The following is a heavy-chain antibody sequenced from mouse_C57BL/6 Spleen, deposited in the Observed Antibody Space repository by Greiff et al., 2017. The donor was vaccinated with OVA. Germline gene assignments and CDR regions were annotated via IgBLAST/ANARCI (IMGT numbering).Heavy chain of an antibody. CDR2: FTMYSDAT. J-gene: IGHJ3*01. Sequence: LQQSGAELVRPGSSVKLSCKDSYFAFMASAMHWVKQRPGHGLEWIGSFTMYSDATEYSENFKGKATLTANTYSSPAYMELSSLTSEDSAVYYCARSDYDSSGGFAYWGQGTLVTVSA. V-gene: IGHV1-49*01. D-gene: IGHD1-1*01. CDR1: YFAFMASA. CDR3: ARSDYDSSGGFAY.